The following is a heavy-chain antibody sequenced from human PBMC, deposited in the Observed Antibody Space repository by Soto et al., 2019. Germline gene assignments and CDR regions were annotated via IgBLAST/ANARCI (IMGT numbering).Heavy chain of an antibody. Sequence: ASVKVSCKASGYTFTSYGISWVRQAPGQGLEWMGWISTYSGNTGYAQKFQGRVTMTRNTSISTAYMELSSLRSEDTAVYYCARAPYGDTVDYWGQGTLVTVSS. D-gene: IGHD4-17*01. CDR2: ISTYSGNT. V-gene: IGHV1-8*01. J-gene: IGHJ4*02. CDR3: ARAPYGDTVDY. CDR1: GYTFTSYG.